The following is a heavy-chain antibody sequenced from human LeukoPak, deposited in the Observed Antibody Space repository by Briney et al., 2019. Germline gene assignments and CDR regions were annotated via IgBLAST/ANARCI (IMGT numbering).Heavy chain of an antibody. CDR3: ARARYYYGMDV. J-gene: IGHJ6*02. V-gene: IGHV1-46*01. Sequence: ASVKVSCKASGYSLTTYYMHWVRQAPGQGLEWMAIINPSGGGTKYAQKFQGRVTMTRDTSTSTVYMELSSLRSEDTAVYYCARARYYYGMDVWGQGTTVTVSS. CDR2: INPSGGGT. CDR1: GYSLTTYY.